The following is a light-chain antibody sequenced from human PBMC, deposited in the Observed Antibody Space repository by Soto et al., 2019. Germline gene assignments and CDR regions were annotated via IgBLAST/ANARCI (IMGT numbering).Light chain of an antibody. CDR2: DAS. Sequence: EIVLTQSPATLPLSPGERATLSCRSSQTISSYLAWYQQKPGQAPRLLIYDASNRATGIPARFSGSGSGTDFTLTISSLEPEDFAVYYCQQRYNWWTFGQGTKVDI. J-gene: IGKJ1*01. CDR1: QTISSY. V-gene: IGKV3-11*01. CDR3: QQRYNWWT.